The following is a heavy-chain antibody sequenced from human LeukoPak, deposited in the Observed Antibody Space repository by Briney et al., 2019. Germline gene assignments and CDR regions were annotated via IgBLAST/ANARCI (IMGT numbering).Heavy chain of an antibody. CDR2: ISGSGDSA. J-gene: IGHJ4*02. CDR1: GFTFSSYA. V-gene: IGHV3-23*01. Sequence: GGSLRLSCAASGFTFSSYAMSWVRQVPGKGLEWVSAISGSGDSAYYADSVRGRFTISRDNSKNTLCLQMNSLRAEDTALYYCAKTVGNSVLWGQGTLVTVSS. D-gene: IGHD4-23*01. CDR3: AKTVGNSVL.